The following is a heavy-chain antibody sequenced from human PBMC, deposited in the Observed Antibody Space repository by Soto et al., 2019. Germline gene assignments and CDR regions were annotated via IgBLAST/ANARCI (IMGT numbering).Heavy chain of an antibody. Sequence: VQLVESGGGLVQPGGSLRLSCAASGFTFSSYSMNWVRQAPGKGLEWVSYISSSSSTIYYADSVKGRFTISRDNAKNSLYLQMNSLRDEDTAVYYCARGIFSSSWYWDWFDPWGQGTLVTVSS. CDR1: GFTFSSYS. D-gene: IGHD6-13*01. V-gene: IGHV3-48*02. J-gene: IGHJ5*02. CDR2: ISSSSSTI. CDR3: ARGIFSSSWYWDWFDP.